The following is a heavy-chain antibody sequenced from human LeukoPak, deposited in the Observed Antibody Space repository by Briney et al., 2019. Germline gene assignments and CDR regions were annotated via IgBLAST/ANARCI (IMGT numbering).Heavy chain of an antibody. D-gene: IGHD6-19*01. CDR1: GDSISSGDYY. V-gene: IGHV4-61*02. CDR3: AREGIAVAVHNWFDP. CDR2: ISSSGST. J-gene: IGHJ5*02. Sequence: SQTLSLTCTVSGDSISSGDYYWSWIRQPAGKGLEWIGRISSSGSTNYNPSLKSRVTISVDTSKNQFSLKLSSVTAADTAVYYCAREGIAVAVHNWFDPWGQGTLVTVSS.